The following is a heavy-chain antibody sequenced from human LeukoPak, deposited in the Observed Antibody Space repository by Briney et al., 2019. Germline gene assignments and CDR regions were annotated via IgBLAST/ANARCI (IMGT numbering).Heavy chain of an antibody. J-gene: IGHJ4*02. CDR1: GYTFTSYD. CDR3: ARGSVGARMDY. CDR2: MNPNSGNT. V-gene: IGHV1-8*01. D-gene: IGHD1-26*01. Sequence: ASVTVSCKASGYTFTSYDINWVRQATGQGLEWLGWMNPNSGNTGYAQKFQGRVTMTRNTSISTAYMELSSLRSEDTAVYYCARGSVGARMDYWGQGTLVSVSS.